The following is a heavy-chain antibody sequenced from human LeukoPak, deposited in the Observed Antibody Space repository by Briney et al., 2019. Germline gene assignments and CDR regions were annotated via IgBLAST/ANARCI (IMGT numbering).Heavy chain of an antibody. V-gene: IGHV5-51*01. Sequence: GESLKISCKGSGYSFTNYWIGWVRQMPGKGLERMGIIYPGDSDTRYSPSFQGQVTISADKSISTAYLQWSSLKASDTAMYYCARRWQWLASYYFDYWGQGTLVTVSS. J-gene: IGHJ4*02. D-gene: IGHD6-19*01. CDR2: IYPGDSDT. CDR1: GYSFTNYW. CDR3: ARRWQWLASYYFDY.